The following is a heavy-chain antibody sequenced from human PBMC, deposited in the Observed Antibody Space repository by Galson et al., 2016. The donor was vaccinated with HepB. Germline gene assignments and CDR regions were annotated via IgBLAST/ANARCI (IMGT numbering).Heavy chain of an antibody. D-gene: IGHD6-19*01. Sequence: SETLSLTCTVSGGSISRSFYYWSWIRQPPGKGLEWIGSVHESGSTNYNPSLKSRGAISVDRSKNQVSLRLTSVTAADTAVYFCASPGPHRHSGWALFDNWGQGTQVTVSS. J-gene: IGHJ4*02. V-gene: IGHV4-39*01. CDR2: VHESGST. CDR1: GGSISRSFYY. CDR3: ASPGPHRHSGWALFDN.